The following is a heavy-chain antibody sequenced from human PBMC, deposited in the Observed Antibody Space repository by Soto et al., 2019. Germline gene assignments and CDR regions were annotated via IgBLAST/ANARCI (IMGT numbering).Heavy chain of an antibody. CDR1: GFTFSSYA. V-gene: IGHV3-30-3*01. CDR3: ARVSRAPYYYYGMDV. CDR2: ISYDGSNK. Sequence: PGGSLRLSCAASGFTFSSYAMHWVRQAPGKGLEWVAVISYDGSNKYYADSVKGRFTISRDNSKNTLYLQMNSLRAEDTAVYYCARVSRAPYYYYGMDVWGQGTTVTVSS. J-gene: IGHJ6*02.